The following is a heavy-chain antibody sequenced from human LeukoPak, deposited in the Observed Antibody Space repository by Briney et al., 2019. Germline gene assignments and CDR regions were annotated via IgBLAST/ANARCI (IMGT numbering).Heavy chain of an antibody. CDR2: IYHSGST. CDR3: ARDSKRTRLTIFGHDTQGFDP. V-gene: IGHV4-38-2*02. Sequence: PSETLSLTCTVSGYSISSGYYWGWIRQPPGKGLEWIGSIYHSGSTYYNPSLKSRVTISVDTSKDQFSLKLSSVTAADTAVYYCARDSKRTRLTIFGHDTQGFDPWGQGTLVTVSS. D-gene: IGHD3-3*01. CDR1: GYSISSGYY. J-gene: IGHJ5*02.